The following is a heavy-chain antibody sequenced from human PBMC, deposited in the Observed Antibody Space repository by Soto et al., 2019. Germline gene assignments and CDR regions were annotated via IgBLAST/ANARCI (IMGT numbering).Heavy chain of an antibody. CDR1: GFTFSSYS. D-gene: IGHD3-9*01. Sequence: SRRLSCAASGFTFSSYSMKWVRQAPGKGLEWFSSIISSISYIYYADSFKGRFTIYRDNAKNSLYRQMNSLRAEDTAVYYCARADYDIXTDYWGQGTLVXVXS. J-gene: IGHJ4*02. CDR2: IISSISYI. V-gene: IGHV3-21*01. CDR3: ARADYDIXTDY.